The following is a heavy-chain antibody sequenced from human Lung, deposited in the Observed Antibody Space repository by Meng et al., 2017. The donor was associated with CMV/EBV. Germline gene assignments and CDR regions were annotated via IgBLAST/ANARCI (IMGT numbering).Heavy chain of an antibody. CDR1: GYTFTSYG. Sequence: ASVKVSXKTSGYTFTSYGISWVRQAPGQGLEWMGWISVYTDNTSSAKKYQGRPTMTTDTSTSTAYMEVRSLRSDDTAVYYCARDSPSLYSSSPGIDFWGQGTLVTVSS. J-gene: IGHJ4*02. CDR2: ISVYTDNT. D-gene: IGHD6-6*01. V-gene: IGHV1-18*01. CDR3: ARDSPSLYSSSPGIDF.